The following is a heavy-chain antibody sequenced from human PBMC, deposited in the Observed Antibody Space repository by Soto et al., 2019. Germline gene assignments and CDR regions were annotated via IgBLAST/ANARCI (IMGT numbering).Heavy chain of an antibody. J-gene: IGHJ2*01. CDR1: GYTFTSYA. D-gene: IGHD6-13*01. V-gene: IGHV1-3*01. Sequence: ASVKVSCKASGYTFTSYAMHWVRQAPGQRLEWMGWINAGNGNTKYSQKFQGRVTITRDTSASTAYMELSSLRSEDTAVYYCAREAVAAAGYWYFDRWGRGTLVTVSS. CDR3: AREAVAAAGYWYFDR. CDR2: INAGNGNT.